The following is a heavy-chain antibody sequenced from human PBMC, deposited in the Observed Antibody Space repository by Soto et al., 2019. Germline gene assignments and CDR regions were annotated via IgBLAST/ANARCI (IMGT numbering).Heavy chain of an antibody. CDR1: GYTFTSYG. J-gene: IGHJ6*03. CDR2: ISAYNGNT. CDR3: ARIGSGTLYYYYMDV. D-gene: IGHD3-10*01. Sequence: GASVKVSCKASGYTFTSYGISWVRQAPGQGLEWMGWISAYNGNTNYAQKLQGRVTMTTDTSTSTAYMELRSLRSDDTAVYYCARIGSGTLYYYYMDVWGKGTTVTVSS. V-gene: IGHV1-18*01.